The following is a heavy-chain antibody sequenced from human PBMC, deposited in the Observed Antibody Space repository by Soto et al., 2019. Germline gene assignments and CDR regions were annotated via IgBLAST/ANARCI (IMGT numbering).Heavy chain of an antibody. D-gene: IGHD6-19*01. Sequence: QVQLVQSGAEVKKPGASVKVSCKASGYTFTSFDINWVRQATGEGLEWMGWMNPNSGNTGYAQKFQGRVTMTRNTSISTAYMELSSLSSEDTAVYYCARAYTWGVAVAGTWGQGTLVTVSS. CDR3: ARAYTWGVAVAGT. CDR1: GYTFTSFD. CDR2: MNPNSGNT. J-gene: IGHJ4*02. V-gene: IGHV1-8*01.